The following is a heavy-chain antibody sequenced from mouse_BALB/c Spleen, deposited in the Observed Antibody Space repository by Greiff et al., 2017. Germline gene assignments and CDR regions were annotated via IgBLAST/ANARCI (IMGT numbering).Heavy chain of an antibody. D-gene: IGHD1-1*01. Sequence: VKLMESGPELVKPGASVKISCKASGYAFSSSWMNWVKQRPGQGLEWIGRIYPGDGDTNYNGKFKGKATLTADKSSSTAYMQLSSLTSVDSAVYFCARGYYYGSPDYWGQGTTLTVSS. V-gene: IGHV1-82*01. J-gene: IGHJ2*01. CDR2: IYPGDGDT. CDR1: GYAFSSSW. CDR3: ARGYYYGSPDY.